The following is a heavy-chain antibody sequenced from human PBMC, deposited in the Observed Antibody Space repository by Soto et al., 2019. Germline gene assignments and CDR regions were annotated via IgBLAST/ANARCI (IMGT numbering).Heavy chain of an antibody. CDR3: AREGEEDIAAAGPYFDY. V-gene: IGHV3-30-3*01. CDR2: ISYDGSNK. D-gene: IGHD6-13*01. J-gene: IGHJ4*02. CDR1: GFTFSSYT. Sequence: GGSLRLSCAASGFTFSSYTMHWVRQAPGKGLEWVAVISYDGSNKYYADSVKGRFTISRDNSKNTLYLQMNSLRAEDTAVYYCAREGEEDIAAAGPYFDYWGQGTLVTVSS.